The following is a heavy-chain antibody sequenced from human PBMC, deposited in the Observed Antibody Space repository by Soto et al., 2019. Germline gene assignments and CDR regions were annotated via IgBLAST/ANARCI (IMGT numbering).Heavy chain of an antibody. V-gene: IGHV4-31*03. CDR2: IYYSGST. D-gene: IGHD1-26*01. J-gene: IGHJ5*02. CDR1: GGSISSGGYY. CDR3: ARVYGGCTKDSGSYFWFDP. Sequence: QVQLQESGPGLVKPSQTLSLTCTVSGGSISSGGYYWSWIRQHPGKGLEWIGYIYYSGSTYYNPSLKSRVTISVDTSQNQFSLKLSSVTAADTAVYYCARVYGGCTKDSGSYFWFDPWGQGTLVTVSS.